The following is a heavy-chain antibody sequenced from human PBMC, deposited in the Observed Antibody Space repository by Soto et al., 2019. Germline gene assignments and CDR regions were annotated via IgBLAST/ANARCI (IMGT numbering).Heavy chain of an antibody. CDR2: INPSSGAK. J-gene: IGHJ4*02. CDR3: AKYCGGDCRHFDA. Sequence: QVQLVQSGAEVKKPGSSVKLSCKASGYNFIAYYIYWVRQAPGQGPDWMGMINPSSGAKNYAQKFEGRVTVTRDTSTSTAYLELSSLRSEDAAVYYCAKYCGGDCRHFDAWGQGTLVTVSS. V-gene: IGHV1-46*01. CDR1: GYNFIAYY. D-gene: IGHD2-21*02.